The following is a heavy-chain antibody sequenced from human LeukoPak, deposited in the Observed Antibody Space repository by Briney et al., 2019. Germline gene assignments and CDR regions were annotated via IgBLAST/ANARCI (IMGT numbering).Heavy chain of an antibody. D-gene: IGHD3-22*01. Sequence: SETLSLTCTVSGGSISSYYWSWIRQPPGKGLEWMGNIYYSGSTNDNPSLKSRVTISVDTSKNEFSLTLSSVTAADTAVYYCARGPVVYYFDYWGQGTLVTVSS. J-gene: IGHJ4*02. V-gene: IGHV4-59*01. CDR2: IYYSGST. CDR3: ARGPVVYYFDY. CDR1: GGSISSYY.